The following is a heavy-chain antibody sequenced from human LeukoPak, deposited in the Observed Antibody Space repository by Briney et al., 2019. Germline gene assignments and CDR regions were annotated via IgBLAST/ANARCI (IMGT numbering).Heavy chain of an antibody. J-gene: IGHJ4*02. D-gene: IGHD1-26*01. V-gene: IGHV3-74*01. CDR1: GFTFSTYW. CDR3: ARGHLRSHDY. Sequence: GGSLRLSCAASGFTFSTYWMHWVRQAPGKGLVWVSRVNSDGSITAYADSVKGRFTISRDNAKNTLYLQMNSLRAEDTAVYYCARGHLRSHDYWGQGTLVTVSS. CDR2: VNSDGSIT.